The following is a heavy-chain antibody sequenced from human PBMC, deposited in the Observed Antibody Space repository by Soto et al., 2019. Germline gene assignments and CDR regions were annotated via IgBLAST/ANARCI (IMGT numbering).Heavy chain of an antibody. CDR1: GYIFTNHY. CDR2: INPSGGST. CDR3: ARADYYDSSGFYYDC. J-gene: IGHJ4*02. Sequence: QVQLVQSGAEVKKPGASVKGSCKSSGYIFTNHYINWVRQAPGQGLEWMGIINPSGGSTNYLQKFQSRITMTSDPSTRTGYMELSSLRSEDTAVYFCARADYYDSSGFYYDCWGQRILVTVSS. D-gene: IGHD3-22*01. V-gene: IGHV1-46*01.